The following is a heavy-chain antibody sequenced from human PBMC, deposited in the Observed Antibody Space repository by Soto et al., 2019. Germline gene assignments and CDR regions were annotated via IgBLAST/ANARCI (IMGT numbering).Heavy chain of an antibody. CDR1: GFSFSSSS. V-gene: IGHV3-48*01. Sequence: GGSLRLSCAASGFSFSSSSMNWVRQAPGKGLEWVSYISYSSMIYYADSVKGRFTISRDNVKNSLYLQMNSLRAEDTAVYYCATDLGIDPDAWGKGTRSPSPQ. D-gene: IGHD6-13*01. CDR3: ATDLGIDPDA. CDR2: ISYSSMI. J-gene: IGHJ6*04.